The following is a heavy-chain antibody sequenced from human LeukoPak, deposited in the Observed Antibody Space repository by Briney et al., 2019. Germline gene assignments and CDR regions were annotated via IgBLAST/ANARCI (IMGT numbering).Heavy chain of an antibody. CDR2: IYYSGNT. J-gene: IGHJ4*02. Sequence: SETLSLTCTVSGVSISSSNSYGGWIRQPPGKGLEWIGSIYYSGNTYYNASGKSRVTISIDSSKNQFSLMLSSVTAAATAVYYCARQTGSGLFTLPGGQGTLVTVSS. D-gene: IGHD3/OR15-3a*01. CDR1: GVSISSSNSY. V-gene: IGHV4-39*01. CDR3: ARQTGSGLFTLP.